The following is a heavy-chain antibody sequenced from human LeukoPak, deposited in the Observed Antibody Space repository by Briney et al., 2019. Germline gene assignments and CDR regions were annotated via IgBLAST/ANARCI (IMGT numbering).Heavy chain of an antibody. J-gene: IGHJ4*02. CDR3: ARVTYYFDSRGYYAFDY. D-gene: IGHD3-22*01. Sequence: GGSLRLSCTASGFTFTSYAISWVRRAPGKGLEWVSAVSGRGGDTYYADSVEGRFTISRDNSKNTLSLQMNSLRAEDTAVYYCARVTYYFDSRGYYAFDYWGQGTLVTVSS. CDR2: VSGRGGDT. V-gene: IGHV3-23*01. CDR1: GFTFTSYA.